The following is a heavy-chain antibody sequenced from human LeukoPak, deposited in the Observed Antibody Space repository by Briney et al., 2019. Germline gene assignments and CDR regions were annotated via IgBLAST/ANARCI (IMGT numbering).Heavy chain of an antibody. CDR1: GDSVSSNSAA. CDR3: ARDPYYYGSGHYYYYGMDV. V-gene: IGHV6-1*01. CDR2: TYYRSKWYN. D-gene: IGHD3-10*01. J-gene: IGHJ6*02. Sequence: SQTLSLTCAISGDSVSSNSAAWNWIRQSPSRGLEWLGRTYYRSKWYNDYAVSVNSRITINPDTSKNQFSLQLNSVTPEDTAVYYCARDPYYYGSGHYYYYGMDVWGQGTTVTVSS.